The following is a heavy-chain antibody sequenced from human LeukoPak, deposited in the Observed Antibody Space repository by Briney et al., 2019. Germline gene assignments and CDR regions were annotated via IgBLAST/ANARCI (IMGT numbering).Heavy chain of an antibody. CDR2: ISGSGGST. CDR3: AKDPVWNPSYYSYYMDV. Sequence: GGSLRLSCAASGLTFSNYAMNWVRQAPGKGLEWVTGISGSGGSTNYADSVSGRFTIFRDNSKNTLFLQMNSLRAEDTAVYYCAKDPVWNPSYYSYYMDVWGKGTTVTVSS. J-gene: IGHJ6*03. D-gene: IGHD1-1*01. CDR1: GLTFSNYA. V-gene: IGHV3-23*01.